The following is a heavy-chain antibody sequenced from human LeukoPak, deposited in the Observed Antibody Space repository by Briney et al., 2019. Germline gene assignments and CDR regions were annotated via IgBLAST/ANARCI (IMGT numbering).Heavy chain of an antibody. CDR3: ARKPGPYGDYEPFWYFDL. V-gene: IGHV4-39*07. Sequence: SETLSLTCSVSGVSISSSNSYWGWIRQPPGKGLEWIGSIYYTGNTYYNASLKSRVTISVDTSKNQFSLKLSSVTAADTAVYYCARKPGPYGDYEPFWYFDLWGRGTLVTVSS. CDR2: IYYTGNT. J-gene: IGHJ2*01. D-gene: IGHD4-17*01. CDR1: GVSISSSNSY.